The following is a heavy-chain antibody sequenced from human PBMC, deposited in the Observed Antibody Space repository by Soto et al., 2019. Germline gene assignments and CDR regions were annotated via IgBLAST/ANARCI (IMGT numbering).Heavy chain of an antibody. Sequence: GGSVKVSCKASGDTFTTYDINWLRQATGHGLEWMGLINPNGGNIGYAQRSQGRVTMTRDTAIRTAYIEECSLRLDDTAVYYCARGRASESYYLLDYWGQGTLVTVSS. CDR2: INPNGGNI. CDR3: ARGRASESYYLLDY. J-gene: IGHJ4*02. CDR1: GDTFTTYD. V-gene: IGHV1-8*01. D-gene: IGHD3-10*01.